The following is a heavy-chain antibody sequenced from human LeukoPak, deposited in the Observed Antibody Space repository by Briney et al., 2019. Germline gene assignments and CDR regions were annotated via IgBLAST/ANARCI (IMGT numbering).Heavy chain of an antibody. CDR3: TRDSGYAQFGY. CDR1: GFTFSNAW. V-gene: IGHV3-15*01. D-gene: IGHD5-12*01. J-gene: IGHJ4*02. Sequence: GGSLRLSCAASGFTFSNAWMNWVRQAPGKGLEWVGHIKSKTDGGTIDYAAAVKGRFTMSRDDSKNTLYRIIKRQKTEDTAVYYSTRDSGYAQFGYWGQGTLVTVSS. CDR2: IKSKTDGGTI.